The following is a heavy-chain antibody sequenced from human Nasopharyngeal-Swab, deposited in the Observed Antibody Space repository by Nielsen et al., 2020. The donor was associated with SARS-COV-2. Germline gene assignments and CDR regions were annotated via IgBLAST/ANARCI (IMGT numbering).Heavy chain of an antibody. CDR2: FSPYNSKA. D-gene: IGHD2-2*01. J-gene: IGHJ4*02. Sequence: ASVKVSCKTSGTYVISWVRQAPGQGLAWVGRFSPYNSKANYAQNIQGRVTMTTDTSTSTAYMELSSLRSDDTAVYYCARDCSTSSCHLVWGQGTLVTVSS. CDR1: GTYV. V-gene: IGHV1-18*01. CDR3: ARDCSTSSCHLV.